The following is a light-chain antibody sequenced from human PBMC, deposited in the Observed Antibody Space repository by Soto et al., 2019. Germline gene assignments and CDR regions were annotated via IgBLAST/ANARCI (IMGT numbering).Light chain of an antibody. V-gene: IGKV3-20*01. CDR3: QLYGDSPT. CDR1: QSVTSKY. Sequence: IVLTQSPGTLSLSPGERATLSCRASQSVTSKYLAWFQQKPGQAPRLLLYDVSTRATGFPDRFSGSGSGTEFTLTISRLEPEDFAVYYCQLYGDSPTFGGGTKVEIK. CDR2: DVS. J-gene: IGKJ4*01.